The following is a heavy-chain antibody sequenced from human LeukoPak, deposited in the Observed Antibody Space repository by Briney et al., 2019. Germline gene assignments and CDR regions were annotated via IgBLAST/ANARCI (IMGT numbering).Heavy chain of an antibody. CDR1: GFTVSSNY. J-gene: IGHJ3*02. Sequence: GGSLRLSCAASGFTVSSNYMSWVRQAPGKGLEWVSVIYSGGSTYYADSVKGRFIISRDNSKNTLYLQMNSLRAEDTAVYYCARASVGYYGSGSGDAFDIWGQGTMVTVSS. D-gene: IGHD3-10*01. CDR3: ARASVGYYGSGSGDAFDI. CDR2: IYSGGST. V-gene: IGHV3-53*01.